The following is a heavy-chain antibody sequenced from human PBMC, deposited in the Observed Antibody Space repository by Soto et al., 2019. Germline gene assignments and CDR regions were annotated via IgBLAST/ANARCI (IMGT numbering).Heavy chain of an antibody. J-gene: IGHJ4*02. Sequence: SEKAPCKASGYTFTSYAIHWVRQAPGQRLEWMGWINAGNGNTKYSQKFQGRVIITRDTSAGTAYMELRSLRSEDTAVYYCATPIVAFYWGQGTLVTVSS. D-gene: IGHD5-12*01. V-gene: IGHV1-3*01. CDR2: INAGNGNT. CDR1: GYTFTSYA. CDR3: ATPIVAFY.